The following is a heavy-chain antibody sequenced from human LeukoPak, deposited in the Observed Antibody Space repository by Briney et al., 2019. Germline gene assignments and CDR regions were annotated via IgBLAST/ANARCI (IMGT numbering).Heavy chain of an antibody. CDR2: IYYSGST. CDR1: GGSIKGGGFF. Sequence: SETLSLTCSVSGGSIKGGGFFWNWVRQHPGKGLEWIVHIYYSGSTSYNPSVKSQVTISVDTSKDQFSLKLTSVTAADTAMYYCARSPDDYSNYTNWFDPWGQGTLVTVSS. V-gene: IGHV4-31*01. CDR3: ARSPDDYSNYTNWFDP. J-gene: IGHJ5*02. D-gene: IGHD4-11*01.